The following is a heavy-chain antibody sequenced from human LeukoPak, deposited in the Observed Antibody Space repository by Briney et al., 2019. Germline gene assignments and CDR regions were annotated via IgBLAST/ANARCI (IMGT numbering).Heavy chain of an antibody. CDR3: ARRGGPPARNWFDS. CDR1: GDSISSSSYY. D-gene: IGHD3-10*01. CDR2: IYYSGTT. Sequence: DPSETLSLICTVSGDSISSSSYYWGWIRQPPGKGLEWIGIIYYSGTTYYNPSLKSRVTISIDTSKNQFSLKVNSVTAADTAVYFCARRGGPPARNWFDSWGQGTLVTVSS. V-gene: IGHV4-39*01. J-gene: IGHJ5*01.